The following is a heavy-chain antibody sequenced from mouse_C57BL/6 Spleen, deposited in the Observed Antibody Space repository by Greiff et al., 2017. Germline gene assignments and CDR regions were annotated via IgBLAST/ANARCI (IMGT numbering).Heavy chain of an antibody. CDR3: ARGRYDGYYVDAMDY. CDR1: GYTFTSYT. V-gene: IGHV1-4*01. J-gene: IGHJ4*01. D-gene: IGHD2-3*01. CDR2: INPSSGYT. Sequence: VQLQQSGAELARPGASVKMSCKASGYTFTSYTMHWVKQRPGQGLEWIGYINPSSGYTKYNQKFKDKATLTADKSSSTAYMQLSSLTSEDSAVYYCARGRYDGYYVDAMDYWGQGTSVTVSS.